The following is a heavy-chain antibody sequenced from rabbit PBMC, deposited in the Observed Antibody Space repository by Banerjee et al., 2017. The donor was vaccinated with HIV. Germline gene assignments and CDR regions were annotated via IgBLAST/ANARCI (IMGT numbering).Heavy chain of an antibody. CDR1: RFSFSDRDV. CDR3: ARGSATMTMVITGYYLGL. D-gene: IGHD2-1*01. J-gene: IGHJ4*01. Sequence: QEQLVESGGGLVQPEGSLTLTCKASRFSFSDRDVMCWVRQAPGKGLEWIACINTATGKAVYASWAKGRFTISKTSSTTVTLQMTSLTAADTATYFCARGSATMTMVITGYYLGLWGPGTLVTVS. CDR2: INTATGKA. V-gene: IGHV1S45*01.